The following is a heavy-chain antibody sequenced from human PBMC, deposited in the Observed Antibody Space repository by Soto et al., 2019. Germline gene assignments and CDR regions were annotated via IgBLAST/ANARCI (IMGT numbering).Heavy chain of an antibody. J-gene: IGHJ4*02. V-gene: IGHV3-30*02. D-gene: IGHD3-10*02. CDR1: VFIFSNNG. CDR2: MSYDGSDT. CDR3: TIVRVADSALDH. Sequence: PWGSLRLSCLGSVFIFSNNGMHWFRQTPGKGLEWVAFMSYDGSDTFYADSVKGRFTISRDNSKNTLFLHMSNLRAEDTAMYYCTIVRVADSALDHWGQGTLVTVSS.